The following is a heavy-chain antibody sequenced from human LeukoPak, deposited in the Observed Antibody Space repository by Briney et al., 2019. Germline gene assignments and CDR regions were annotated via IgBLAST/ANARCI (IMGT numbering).Heavy chain of an antibody. V-gene: IGHV4-39*01. CDR1: GGSISSSSYY. J-gene: IGHJ5*02. D-gene: IGHD3-22*01. Sequence: PSETLSLTCTVSGGSISSSSYYWGWIRQPPGKGLEWIGSIYYSGSTYYNPSLKSRVTISVDTSKNQFSLKLSSVTAADTAVYYCARRLYDSSGYYRNWFDPWGQGTLVTVSS. CDR2: IYYSGST. CDR3: ARRLYDSSGYYRNWFDP.